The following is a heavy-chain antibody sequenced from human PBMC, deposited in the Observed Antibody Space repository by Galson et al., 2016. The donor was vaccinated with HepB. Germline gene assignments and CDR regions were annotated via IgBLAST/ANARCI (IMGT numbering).Heavy chain of an antibody. CDR1: GFTVGNNL. Sequence: SLRLSCAASGFTVGNNLMSWVRQAPGKGLEWVSVIYSRGTTNYADSVKGRFTISRDNSKNTVYLQMNGLRAEDTAVYYCARSGESSFARQYNYFDPWGQGTLVTVSS. J-gene: IGHJ5*02. D-gene: IGHD5-12*01. CDR3: ARSGESSFARQYNYFDP. CDR2: IYSRGTT. V-gene: IGHV3-53*01.